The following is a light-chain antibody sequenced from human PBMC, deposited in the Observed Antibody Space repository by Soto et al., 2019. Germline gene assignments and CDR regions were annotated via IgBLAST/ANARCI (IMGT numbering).Light chain of an antibody. Sequence: SVLTQPASVSGSPGQSITISCTGTSSDVGSYNLVSWYQQHPGKAPKLMIYEVSKRPSGVSNRFSGSKSGNTASLTISGLQAEDEADYYCCSYAGSSTVVFGGGTNVTVL. CDR3: CSYAGSSTVV. CDR2: EVS. CDR1: SSDVGSYNL. J-gene: IGLJ2*01. V-gene: IGLV2-23*02.